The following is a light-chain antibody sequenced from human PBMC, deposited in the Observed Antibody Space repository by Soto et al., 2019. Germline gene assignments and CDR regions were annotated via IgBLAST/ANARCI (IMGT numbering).Light chain of an antibody. J-gene: IGKJ1*01. V-gene: IGKV4-1*01. CDR1: QSLLHSSNNKNY. CDR2: WAS. Sequence: DIVMTQSPDSLSVSLGERATINCRSTQSLLHSSNNKNYVAWYQQKPGQPPKLLIHWASTRESGVPDRFSGSESGTDFSLTISSLQAEDVAVYYCHQYYSTPWTFGQGTKVEIK. CDR3: HQYYSTPWT.